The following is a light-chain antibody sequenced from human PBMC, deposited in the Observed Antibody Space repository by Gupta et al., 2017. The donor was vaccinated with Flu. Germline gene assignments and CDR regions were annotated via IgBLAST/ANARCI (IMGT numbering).Light chain of an antibody. J-gene: IGLJ1*01. CDR1: SSNIGAGYN. V-gene: IGLV1-40*01. CDR3: QSYDSSLSGYV. CDR2: GNT. Sequence: QSVLTQPPSVSGAPGQRVTIPCTGSSSNIGAGYNVQWYHQLPGTAPQLLIYGNTNLLSCVPDRFSGSNSGTSASPAITSASLAITGLQAEDEADYYCQSYDSSLSGYVFGTGTKVTVL.